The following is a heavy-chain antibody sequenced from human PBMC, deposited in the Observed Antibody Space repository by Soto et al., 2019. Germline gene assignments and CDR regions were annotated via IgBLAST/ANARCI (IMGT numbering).Heavy chain of an antibody. D-gene: IGHD3-16*01. CDR1: GFTVSNNY. J-gene: IGHJ3*01. Sequence: EVQLVESGGGLVQPGGSLRLSCAASGFTVSNNYMSWVRQAPGKGLEWVSVIYSGGSTYYADSVKGRFTISRDDSKNTLYLQMNSLRAEDTAVYYCARDSVTLFAFDVWGQGTMVTVSS. CDR2: IYSGGST. CDR3: ARDSVTLFAFDV. V-gene: IGHV3-66*01.